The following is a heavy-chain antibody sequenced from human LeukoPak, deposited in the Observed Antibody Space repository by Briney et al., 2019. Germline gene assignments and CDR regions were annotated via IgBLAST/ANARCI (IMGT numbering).Heavy chain of an antibody. V-gene: IGHV3-23*01. CDR2: ISGSGGST. Sequence: LGGSLRLSCAASGFTFSSYAMSWVRQAPGKGLEWVSAISGSGGSTYYADSVKGRFTISRDNSKNTLYLQMNSLRAEDTAVYYCAKKKTDYYWYFDLWGRGTLVTVSS. J-gene: IGHJ2*01. CDR1: GFTFSSYA. D-gene: IGHD4-11*01. CDR3: AKKKTDYYWYFDL.